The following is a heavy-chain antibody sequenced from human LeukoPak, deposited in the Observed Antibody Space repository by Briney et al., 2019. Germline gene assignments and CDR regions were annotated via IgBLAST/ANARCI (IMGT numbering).Heavy chain of an antibody. CDR3: ARSYYDFWSGYLLAFDY. CDR1: GYTFTGYY. J-gene: IGHJ4*02. V-gene: IGHV1-2*02. D-gene: IGHD3-3*01. CDR2: INPNSGGT. Sequence: GASVKVSCKASGYTFTGYYMHWVRQAPGQRLEWMGWINPNSGGTNYAQKFQGRVTMTRDTSISTAYMELSRLRSDDTAVYYCARSYYDFWSGYLLAFDYWGQGTLVTVSS.